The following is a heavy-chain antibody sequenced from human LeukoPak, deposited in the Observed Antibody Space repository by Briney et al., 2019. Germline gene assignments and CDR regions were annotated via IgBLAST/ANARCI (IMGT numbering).Heavy chain of an antibody. D-gene: IGHD4/OR15-4a*01. V-gene: IGHV4-59*01. CDR3: ARGLTSSDWYFDL. CDR2: IHYSGST. J-gene: IGHJ2*01. CDR1: GGSICTYY. Sequence: SETLSLTCTVSGGSICTYYWSWIRQPPGKGLEWIAYIHYSGSTNYNPSLRSRVTISVDTSKNQFSLKLSSVTAADTAVYYCARGLTSSDWYFDLWGRGTLVTVSS.